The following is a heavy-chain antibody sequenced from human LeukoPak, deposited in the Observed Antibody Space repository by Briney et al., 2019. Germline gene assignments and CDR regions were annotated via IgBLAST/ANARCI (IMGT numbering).Heavy chain of an antibody. J-gene: IGHJ4*02. Sequence: GGSLRLSCSASGFTFSSYAVHWVRQAPGKGLEYVSAISSNGGSTYYADSVKGRFTISRDNSKNTLYLQMSSLRAEDTAVYYCVKPGYSYGYYFDYWGQGTLVTVSS. CDR1: GFTFSSYA. CDR3: VKPGYSYGYYFDY. D-gene: IGHD5-18*01. V-gene: IGHV3-64D*06. CDR2: ISSNGGST.